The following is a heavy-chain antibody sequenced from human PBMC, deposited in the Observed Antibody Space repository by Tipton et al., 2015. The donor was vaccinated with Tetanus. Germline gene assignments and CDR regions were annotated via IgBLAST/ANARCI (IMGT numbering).Heavy chain of an antibody. V-gene: IGHV3-53*01. CDR3: ARAQVVAGTGGFDP. D-gene: IGHD6-19*01. CDR2: IGDTEFVT. Sequence: GSLRLSCAASGFTVSSNYMTWVRQAPGKGLEWVSAIGDTEFVTYYADSLKGRFTISRDNSKNTLSLQMISLRAEDTAIYYCARAQVVAGTGGFDPWGQGTPVTVSS. CDR1: GFTVSSNY. J-gene: IGHJ5*02.